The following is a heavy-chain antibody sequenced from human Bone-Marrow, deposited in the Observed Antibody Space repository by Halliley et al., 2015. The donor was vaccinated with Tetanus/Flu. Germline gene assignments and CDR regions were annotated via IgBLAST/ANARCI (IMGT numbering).Heavy chain of an antibody. D-gene: IGHD3-22*01. CDR1: GVSISSRTFY. Sequence: TLSLTCTVTGVSISSRTFYWAWVRQSPGKGLEWIATLYYTANIYYSPSLKSRVSISGDTAKNQFSLKVRSVTAADTAMYYCARNGRNYIDKSGYPTGKYYFDYWGQGIMVTVSS. J-gene: IGHJ4*02. CDR3: ARNGRNYIDKSGYPTGKYYFDY. V-gene: IGHV4-39*01. CDR2: LYYTANI.